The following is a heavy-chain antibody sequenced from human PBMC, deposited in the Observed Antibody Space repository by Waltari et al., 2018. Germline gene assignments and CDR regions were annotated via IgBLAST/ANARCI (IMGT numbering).Heavy chain of an antibody. CDR2: ISHSGVT. Sequence: QVQLHQWGAGLLKPSETLSLTCAVSGGPFTDYSWSWIRQPPGKGLEWIGEISHSGVTNDNPSRRMRVTMSVDTIKKQFSLMLTSVTAADTAVYFCARTWGNSPPLGWFDPWGRGTRVTISS. CDR1: GGPFTDYS. V-gene: IGHV4-34*01. J-gene: IGHJ5*01. D-gene: IGHD7-27*01. CDR3: ARTWGNSPPLGWFDP.